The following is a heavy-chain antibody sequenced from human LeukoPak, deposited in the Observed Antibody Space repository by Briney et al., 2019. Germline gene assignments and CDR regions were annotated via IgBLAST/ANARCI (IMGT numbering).Heavy chain of an antibody. V-gene: IGHV4-59*01. CDR1: GGSISSYY. D-gene: IGHD6-13*01. Sequence: SETLSLTCTVSGGSISSYYWSWIRQPPGKGLEWIGYIYYSGSTNYNPSLKSRVTISVDTSKNQFSLKLSSVTAADTAVYYCARSVSSSWYTDSRYFDYWGQGTLVTVSS. CDR3: ARSVSSSWYTDSRYFDY. J-gene: IGHJ4*02. CDR2: IYYSGST.